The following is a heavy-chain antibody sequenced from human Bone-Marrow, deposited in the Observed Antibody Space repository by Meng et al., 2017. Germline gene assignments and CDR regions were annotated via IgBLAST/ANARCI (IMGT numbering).Heavy chain of an antibody. CDR1: GYTFTAHY. CDR2: INPYSGDT. Sequence: ASVKVSCKASGYTFTAHYIHWVRQAPGQGFEWMGWINPYSGDTDFAQRFQGRLTMTRDTSISTAYMELSRLTSDDTAVYYCAREGYCTNGVCLNYFHPWGQGTRVT. D-gene: IGHD2-8*01. V-gene: IGHV1-2*02. CDR3: AREGYCTNGVCLNYFHP. J-gene: IGHJ5*02.